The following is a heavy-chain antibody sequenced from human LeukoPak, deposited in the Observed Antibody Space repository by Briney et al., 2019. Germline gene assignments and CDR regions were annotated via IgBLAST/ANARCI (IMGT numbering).Heavy chain of an antibody. CDR1: GFRFSYHD. V-gene: IGHV3-64*02. Sequence: GGSLRLSCAASGFRFSYHDMHWVRQAPGKGLEFVSSIGAAGAHTFYADSVKGRFTVSRDNFQSTMYLQMDGLRPEDSAVYYCARELGGTKTGGFDIWGQGTVVTVSS. CDR3: ARELGGTKTGGFDI. D-gene: IGHD1-14*01. J-gene: IGHJ3*02. CDR2: IGAAGAHT.